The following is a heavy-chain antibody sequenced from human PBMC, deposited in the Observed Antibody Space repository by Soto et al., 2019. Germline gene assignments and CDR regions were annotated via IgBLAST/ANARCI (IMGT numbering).Heavy chain of an antibody. CDR1: GGSFSGYY. J-gene: IGHJ6*03. D-gene: IGHD3-3*01. CDR2: INHSGST. V-gene: IGHV4-34*01. CDR3: ARGRKERSITIFGVVIPSYNYMDV. Sequence: SETLSLTCAVYGGSFSGYYWSWIRQPPGKGLEWIGEINHSGSTNYNPSLKSRVTISVDTSKNQFSLKLSSVTAADTAVYYCARGRKERSITIFGVVIPSYNYMDVWGKGTTVT.